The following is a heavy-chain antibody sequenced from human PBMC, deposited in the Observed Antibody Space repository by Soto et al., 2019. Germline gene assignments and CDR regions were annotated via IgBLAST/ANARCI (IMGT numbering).Heavy chain of an antibody. CDR3: ARENGSTNWFHX. Sequence: GGSLRLSFAASGFTFSSYWMHWVRQAPGTGLVWVSRINSDGSSTIYAYSVKVRFTISSDNAKNKLYLQMNSLSAEDTAVYYCARENGSTNWFHXWGQGTLVTVSX. D-gene: IGHD6-13*01. CDR1: GFTFSSYW. V-gene: IGHV3-74*01. J-gene: IGHJ5*02. CDR2: INSDGSST.